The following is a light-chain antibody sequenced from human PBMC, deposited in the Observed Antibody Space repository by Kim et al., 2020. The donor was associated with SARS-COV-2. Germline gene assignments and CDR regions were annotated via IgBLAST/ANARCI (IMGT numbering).Light chain of an antibody. V-gene: IGKV3-15*01. CDR3: QQYSNWPPACT. Sequence: EIVLTQSPATLSVSPGERATLSCRASQTVNSNLAWYQQKPGQAPRLLVYAASTRATGIPVRFSGSGSGTEFTLTISSLQSEDFAVYYCQQYSNWPPACTFGQGTRLAI. CDR1: QTVNSN. J-gene: IGKJ2*02. CDR2: AAS.